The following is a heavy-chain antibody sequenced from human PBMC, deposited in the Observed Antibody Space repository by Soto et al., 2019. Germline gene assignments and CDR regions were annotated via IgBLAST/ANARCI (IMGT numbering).Heavy chain of an antibody. J-gene: IGHJ6*02. D-gene: IGHD4-4*01. CDR1: GGTFSSYA. Sequence: SVKVSCKASGGTFSSYAISWVRQAPGQGLEWMGGIIPIFGTANYAQKFQGRVTITADESTSTAYMELSSLRSEDTAVYYCARGTVTRRDYYYYYGMDVWGQGTTVTVSS. CDR2: IIPIFGTA. V-gene: IGHV1-69*13. CDR3: ARGTVTRRDYYYYYGMDV.